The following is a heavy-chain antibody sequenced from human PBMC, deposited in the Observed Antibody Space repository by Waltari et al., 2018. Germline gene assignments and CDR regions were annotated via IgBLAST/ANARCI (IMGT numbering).Heavy chain of an antibody. V-gene: IGHV3-43D*03. CDR2: ISWDGGST. D-gene: IGHD2-21*02. J-gene: IGHJ6*03. CDR3: AKTGSDSSYYYYMDV. Sequence: EVQLVESGGVVVQPGGSLRLSCAASGFTFDDYAMHLVRQAPGKGLEWVSLISWDGGSTYYADSVKGRFTISRDNSKNSLYLQMNSLRAEDTALYYCAKTGSDSSYYYYMDVWGKGTTVTVSS. CDR1: GFTFDDYA.